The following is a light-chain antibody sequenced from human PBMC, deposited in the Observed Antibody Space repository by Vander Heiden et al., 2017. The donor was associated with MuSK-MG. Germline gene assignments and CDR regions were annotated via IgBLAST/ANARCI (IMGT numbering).Light chain of an antibody. J-gene: IGLJ2*01. CDR2: DGS. Sequence: QSALTPHRSVSRSPGQSVTISCTGPNSDIGTYDYVSWYHQHPGDAHILIISDGSERPAGVPDRFSGSKSGSTASLTISGLQAQDEAEYHGCSYADSSTYVVFGGGTKVTVL. CDR1: NSDIGTYDY. CDR3: CSYADSSTYVV. V-gene: IGLV2-11*01.